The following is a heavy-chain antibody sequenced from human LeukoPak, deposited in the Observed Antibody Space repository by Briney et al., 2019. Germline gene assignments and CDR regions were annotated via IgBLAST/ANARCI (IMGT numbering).Heavy chain of an antibody. V-gene: IGHV4-30-2*01. CDR2: IYHSGST. Sequence: SETLSLTCAVSGGSISSGGYSWSWIRQPPGKGLEWIGYIYHSGSTYYNPSLKSRVTISVDRSKNQFSLKLSSVTAADTAVYYCARGEGGYDSPFDYWGQGTLVTASS. CDR3: ARGEGGYDSPFDY. D-gene: IGHD5-12*01. CDR1: GGSISSGGYS. J-gene: IGHJ4*02.